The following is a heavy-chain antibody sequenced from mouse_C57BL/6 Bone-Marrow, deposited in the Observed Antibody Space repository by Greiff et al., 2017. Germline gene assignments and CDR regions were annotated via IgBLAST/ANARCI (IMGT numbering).Heavy chain of an antibody. Sequence: EVKLMESGGDLVKPGGSLKLSCAASGFTFSSSGMSWVRQTPDKRLAWVAPISSGGSYHYYPDSVKGRFTISRDNAKNTQYLQMSSLKSEDTAMYYCARRFYFDYWGQGTTLTVSS. CDR1: GFTFSSSG. CDR3: ARRFYFDY. V-gene: IGHV5-6*02. J-gene: IGHJ2*01. CDR2: ISSGGSYH.